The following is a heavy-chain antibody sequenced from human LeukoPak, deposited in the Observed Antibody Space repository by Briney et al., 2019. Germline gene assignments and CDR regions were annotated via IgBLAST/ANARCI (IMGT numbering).Heavy chain of an antibody. Sequence: GASLQISCKGSGYSFTSYWIGWVLQMPGKGLEWMGIIYPGDSDTRYRPSFQGQVTISADKSSSTAYLQWSSLKASDTAMYYCARYYDYVWGTRNAFDIWGQGTMVTVSS. CDR1: GYSFTSYW. CDR3: ARYYDYVWGTRNAFDI. D-gene: IGHD3-16*01. CDR2: IYPGDSDT. J-gene: IGHJ3*02. V-gene: IGHV5-51*01.